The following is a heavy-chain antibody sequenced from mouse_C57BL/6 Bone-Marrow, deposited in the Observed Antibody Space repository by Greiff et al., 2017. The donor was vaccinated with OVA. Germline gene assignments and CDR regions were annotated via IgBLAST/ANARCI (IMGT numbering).Heavy chain of an antibody. J-gene: IGHJ3*01. CDR1: GFTFSSYA. D-gene: IGHD1-1*01. CDR2: ISDGGSYT. V-gene: IGHV5-4*01. CDR3: ARVYSSFAY. Sequence: EVHLVESGGGLVKPGGSLKLSCAASGFTFSSYAMSWVRQTPEKRLEWVATISDGGSYTYYPDNVKGRFTISRDNAKNNLYLQMSHLKSEDTAMYYCARVYSSFAYWGQGTLVTVSA.